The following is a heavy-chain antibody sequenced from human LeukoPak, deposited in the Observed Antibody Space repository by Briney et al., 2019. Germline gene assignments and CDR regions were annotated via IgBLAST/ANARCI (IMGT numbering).Heavy chain of an antibody. CDR2: MNPNSGNT. V-gene: IGHV1-8*01. CDR3: ARGGYSSSWYVNY. J-gene: IGHJ4*02. CDR1: GHTFTSYD. Sequence: ASVKVSCNASGHTFTSYDINWVRQATGQGLEWMGWMNPNSGNTGYAQKFQGRVTMTRNTSISTAYMELSGLRSEDTAVYYCARGGYSSSWYVNYSGQGTLVTVSS. D-gene: IGHD6-13*01.